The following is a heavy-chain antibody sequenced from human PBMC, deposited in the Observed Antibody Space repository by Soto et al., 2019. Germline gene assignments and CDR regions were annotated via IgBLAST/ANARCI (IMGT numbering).Heavy chain of an antibody. D-gene: IGHD3-10*01. CDR2: ISSSGGNT. Sequence: PGGSLRPSCAASGFTFSTYAMSWVRQAPGKGLEWVSTISSSGGNTYYTDSVKGRFTISRDNSKNTLYLQMNSLRAEDTAIYYCAKRPTSTGFGDPFDIWGQGTMVTVSS. CDR3: AKRPTSTGFGDPFDI. V-gene: IGHV3-23*01. J-gene: IGHJ3*02. CDR1: GFTFSTYA.